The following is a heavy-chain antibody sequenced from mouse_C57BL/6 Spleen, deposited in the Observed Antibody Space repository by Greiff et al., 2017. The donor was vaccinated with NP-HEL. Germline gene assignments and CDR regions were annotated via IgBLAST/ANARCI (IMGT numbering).Heavy chain of an antibody. CDR3: ARSNYGYYAMDY. V-gene: IGHV5-6*01. CDR1: GFTFSSYG. D-gene: IGHD2-5*01. J-gene: IGHJ4*01. Sequence: VQLKESGGDLVKPGGSLKLSCAASGFTFSSYGMSWVRQTPDKRLEWVATISSGGSYTYYPDSVKGRFTISRDNAKNTLYLQMSSLKSEDTAMYYCARSNYGYYAMDYWGQGTSVTVSS. CDR2: ISSGGSYT.